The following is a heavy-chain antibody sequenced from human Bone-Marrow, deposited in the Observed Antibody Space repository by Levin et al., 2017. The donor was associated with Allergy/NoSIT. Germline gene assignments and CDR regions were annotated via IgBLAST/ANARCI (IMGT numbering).Heavy chain of an antibody. CDR1: GFTFSDHY. Sequence: GESLKISCAASGFTFSDHYMDWVRQAPGKGLEWVGRTRNKANSYTTEYAASVKGRFTISRDDSKNSLYLQMNSLKTEDTAVYYCARDRRVNGMDVWGQGTTVTVSS. CDR2: TRNKANSYTT. CDR3: ARDRRVNGMDV. V-gene: IGHV3-72*01. J-gene: IGHJ6*02. D-gene: IGHD2-21*01.